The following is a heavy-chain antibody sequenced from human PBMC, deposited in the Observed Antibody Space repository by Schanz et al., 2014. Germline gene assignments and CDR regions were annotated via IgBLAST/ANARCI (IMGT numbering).Heavy chain of an antibody. CDR2: ITYDGSNK. D-gene: IGHD1-26*01. CDR3: AGDWASGRYYSDY. V-gene: IGHV3-30*09. J-gene: IGHJ4*02. Sequence: LESGGGFVQPGGSLRLSCAASGFTFSRHAMHWVRQAAGKGLEWVAAITYDGSNKYYAESVKGRFAISRDNSKDTLYLQMNSLRTEDTAVYYCAGDWASGRYYSDYWGQGTLVTVSS. CDR1: GFTFSRHA.